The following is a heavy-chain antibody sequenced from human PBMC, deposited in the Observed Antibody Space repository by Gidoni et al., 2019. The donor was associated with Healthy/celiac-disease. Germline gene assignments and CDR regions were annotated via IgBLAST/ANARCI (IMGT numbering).Heavy chain of an antibody. V-gene: IGHV4-61*02. CDR3: ARGPRGGSDGYYLDY. CDR2: IYTIGGT. J-gene: IGHJ4*02. D-gene: IGHD3-10*01. Sequence: QVQLQESGPGLVKPSQTLSLTCTVSGGSISSSSNYWSWIRQPAGKGLEWIGRIYTIGGTNYNPSLRSRVTMSVDTSKNQFSLKLTSVTAADTAVYYCARGPRGGSDGYYLDYWGQGTLVTVSS. CDR1: GGSISSSSNY.